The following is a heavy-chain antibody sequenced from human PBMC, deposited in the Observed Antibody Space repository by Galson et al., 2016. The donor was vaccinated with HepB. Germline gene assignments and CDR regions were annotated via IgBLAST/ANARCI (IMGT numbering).Heavy chain of an antibody. CDR3: ARLRWVRLASGFSLYVDN. J-gene: IGHJ4*02. D-gene: IGHD3-22*01. V-gene: IGHV4-39*01. Sequence: SETLSLTCSVSDESFDTNTYYWGWIRQPPGKGLEWIATVYYTETTYYNSSLKSRVTISIDTSRNQFSLQLNSVTATDTSVYYCARLRWVRLASGFSLYVDNWCRGTLVTVSS. CDR2: VYYTETT. CDR1: DESFDTNTYY.